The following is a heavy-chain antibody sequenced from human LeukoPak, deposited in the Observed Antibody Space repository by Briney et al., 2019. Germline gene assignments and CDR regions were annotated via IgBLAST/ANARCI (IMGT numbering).Heavy chain of an antibody. CDR3: AREEYYYGSGSYRGYDAFDI. V-gene: IGHV3-33*01. Sequence: GGSLRLSCAASGFTFSSYGMHWVRQAPGKGLELVAVIWYDGSNKYYADSVKGRFTISRDNSKNTLYLQMNSLRAEDTAVYYCAREEYYYGSGSYRGYDAFDIWGQGTMVTVSS. CDR2: IWYDGSNK. CDR1: GFTFSSYG. D-gene: IGHD3-10*01. J-gene: IGHJ3*02.